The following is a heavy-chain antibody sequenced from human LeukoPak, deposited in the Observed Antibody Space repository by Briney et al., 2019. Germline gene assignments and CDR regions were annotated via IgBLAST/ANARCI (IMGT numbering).Heavy chain of an antibody. J-gene: IGHJ4*02. CDR2: IIPIFGTA. D-gene: IGHD3-22*01. V-gene: IGHV1-69*13. CDR1: GGTFSSYA. Sequence: SVKVSCKASGGTFSSYAISWVRQAPGQGLEWMGGIIPIFGTANYAQKFQGRVTITADESTSTAYMELSSLRSEDTAVYYCARGSDYYDSSGPFDHWGQGTLVTVSS. CDR3: ARGSDYYDSSGPFDH.